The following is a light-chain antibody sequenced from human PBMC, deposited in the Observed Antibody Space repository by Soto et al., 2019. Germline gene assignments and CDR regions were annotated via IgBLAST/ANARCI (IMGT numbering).Light chain of an antibody. Sequence: QSVLTQPGSVSGSPGQSITVSCTGTTSDVGGYDYVAWYQQHPGKAPKLMIYDVSSRPSGVSNRFSGSKSGNTASLTISGLQAEDEADYYCSSYLGSSTLSGVFGTGTKVTVL. CDR2: DVS. CDR1: TSDVGGYDY. CDR3: SSYLGSSTLSGV. J-gene: IGLJ1*01. V-gene: IGLV2-14*01.